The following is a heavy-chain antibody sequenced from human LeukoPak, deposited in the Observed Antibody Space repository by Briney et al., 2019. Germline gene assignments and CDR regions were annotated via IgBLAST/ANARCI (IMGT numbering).Heavy chain of an antibody. Sequence: SETLSLTCTVSSGSVSNGDYYWSWLRQPPGKALEWIGYIYYTGSAYYNPSLGGRVTLSVDTSKNQFSVKLSSVAAADTAVYYCARSQNYYGSGDYWGQGTLVTVSS. CDR3: ARSQNYYGSGDY. CDR1: SGSVSNGDYY. CDR2: IYYTGSA. V-gene: IGHV4-61*08. D-gene: IGHD3-10*01. J-gene: IGHJ4*02.